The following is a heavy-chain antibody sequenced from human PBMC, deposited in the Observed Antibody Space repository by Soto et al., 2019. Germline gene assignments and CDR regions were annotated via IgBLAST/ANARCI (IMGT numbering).Heavy chain of an antibody. CDR1: GGTFSSYS. D-gene: IGHD3-16*01. J-gene: IGHJ2*01. Sequence: QVQLVQSGAEVKKPGSSVKVSCKASGGTFSSYSINWVRQAPGQWLEWMGGIIPIFGTATYAQKFQGRVTFTADDSTSTAHMELSSLRNEDTAVYYCARPFQSWPGGWYFDLWCRGTLVTVSS. CDR2: IIPIFGTA. CDR3: ARPFQSWPGGWYFDL. V-gene: IGHV1-69*01.